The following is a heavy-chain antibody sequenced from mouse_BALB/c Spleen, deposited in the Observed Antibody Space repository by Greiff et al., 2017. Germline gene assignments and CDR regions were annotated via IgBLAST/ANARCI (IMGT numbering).Heavy chain of an antibody. J-gene: IGHJ4*01. CDR2: IWAGGST. CDR3: ARDPWEGKGDAMDY. Sequence: QVTLKESGPGLVAPSQSLSITCTVSGFSLTSYGVHWVRQPPGKGLEWLGVIWAGGSTNYNSALMSRLSISKDNSKSQVFLKMNSLQTDDTAMYYCARDPWEGKGDAMDYWGQGTSVTVSS. D-gene: IGHD2-1*01. V-gene: IGHV2-9*02. CDR1: GFSLTSYG.